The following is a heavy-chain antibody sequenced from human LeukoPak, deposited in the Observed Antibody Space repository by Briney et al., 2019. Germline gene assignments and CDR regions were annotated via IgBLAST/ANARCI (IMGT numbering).Heavy chain of an antibody. CDR3: ARGLKRQRYYYDSSGSAVRFDP. D-gene: IGHD3-22*01. Sequence: SETLSLTCAVYGGSFSGYYWSWIRQPPGKGLEWIGKINHSGSTNYNPSLKSRVTISVDTSKSQFSLKLSSVTAADTAVYYCARGLKRQRYYYDSSGSAVRFDPWGQGTLVTVSS. J-gene: IGHJ5*02. CDR1: GGSFSGYY. V-gene: IGHV4-34*01. CDR2: INHSGST.